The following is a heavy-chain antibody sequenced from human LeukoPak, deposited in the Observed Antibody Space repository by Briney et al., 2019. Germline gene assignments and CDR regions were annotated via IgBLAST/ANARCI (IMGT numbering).Heavy chain of an antibody. CDR3: ARGDTYGSETYAYYYGMDV. Sequence: PSETLSLTCTVSGGSIRSSYYYWGWIRQPPGKGLEWIGSIYDSGSTNYNPSLKSRVTISVDKSKNQFSLKLSSVTAADTAVYYCARGDTYGSETYAYYYGMDVWGQGTTVTVSS. D-gene: IGHD3-10*01. CDR2: IYDSGST. V-gene: IGHV4-39*07. J-gene: IGHJ6*02. CDR1: GGSIRSSYYY.